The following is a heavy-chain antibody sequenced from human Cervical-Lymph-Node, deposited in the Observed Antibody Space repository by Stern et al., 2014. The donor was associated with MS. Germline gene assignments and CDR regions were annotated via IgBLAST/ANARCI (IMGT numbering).Heavy chain of an antibody. V-gene: IGHV3-33*01. D-gene: IGHD2/OR15-2a*01. J-gene: IGHJ3*02. CDR2: VWNDGSKE. CDR3: ATSTASDAFDI. CDR1: GLTFSNFV. Sequence: VHLVESVGGVVQPGSSLRLSCAASGLTFSNFVIHWVRQAPGKGLEWVAVVWNDGSKEQFTESVKGRFSTTGDTAKNTLHLQMSSLRAEDTAVYFCATSTASDAFDIWGQGTLVTVSS.